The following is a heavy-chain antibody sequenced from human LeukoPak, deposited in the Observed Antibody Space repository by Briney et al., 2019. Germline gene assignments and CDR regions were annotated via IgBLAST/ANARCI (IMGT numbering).Heavy chain of an antibody. CDR2: IRYDGSRK. CDR1: GCSFSIHD. V-gene: IGHV3-30*02. Sequence: PGGSLRLSCAASGCSFSIHDMGWVRRAPGKGLDWVAFIRYDGSRKYYTDSVKGRFPISRDNSNNPLYLQMNSLRPEDTAVYFCAKDRSWGMNSAEYWGQGTLVTVSS. D-gene: IGHD7-27*01. J-gene: IGHJ4*02. CDR3: AKDRSWGMNSAEY.